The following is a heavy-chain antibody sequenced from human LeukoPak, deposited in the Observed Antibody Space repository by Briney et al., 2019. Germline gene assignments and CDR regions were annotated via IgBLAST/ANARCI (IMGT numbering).Heavy chain of an antibody. V-gene: IGHV3-9*03. CDR1: GFTFDDYA. J-gene: IGHJ4*02. CDR2: TSWNSGSI. CDR3: AKGVCSSTSCYEGYDY. D-gene: IGHD2-2*01. Sequence: PEGSLRLSCAASGFTFDDYAMHWVRQAPGNSLEWISGTSWNSGSIGYAHSVKGRSTISRDNAKNSLYLQMNSLRAEDMALYYCAKGVCSSTSCYEGYDYWGQGTLVTVSS.